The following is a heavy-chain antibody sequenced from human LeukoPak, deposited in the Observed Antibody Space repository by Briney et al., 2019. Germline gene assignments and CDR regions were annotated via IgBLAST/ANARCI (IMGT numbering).Heavy chain of an antibody. Sequence: SETLSLTCSVSGDSIRSGDSYWGWIRQTPWKGLEWIGSIYYVGSPYYNPSLNSRRVTISVDTSKNQFSLKVTSVTAAGTAVYYCARLPITKRALDVWGQGTTVTVSS. CDR3: ARLPITKRALDV. D-gene: IGHD1-14*01. CDR2: IYYVGSP. CDR1: GDSIRSGDSY. V-gene: IGHV4-39*01. J-gene: IGHJ6*02.